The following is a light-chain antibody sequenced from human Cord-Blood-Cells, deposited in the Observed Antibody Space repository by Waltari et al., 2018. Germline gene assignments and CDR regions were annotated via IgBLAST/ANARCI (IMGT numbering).Light chain of an antibody. CDR3: SSYAGSNWV. V-gene: IGLV2-8*01. CDR1: SSDVGGYTY. J-gene: IGLJ3*02. CDR2: EVS. Sequence: QSALTQPPSASGSPGQSVTISCTGTSSDVGGYTYVSWYQQHPGKAPKLMIYEVSKRPSGVPDRFSGSKSGNTASLTVSGLQAEDEADYYCSSYAGSNWVFGGGTKLTVL.